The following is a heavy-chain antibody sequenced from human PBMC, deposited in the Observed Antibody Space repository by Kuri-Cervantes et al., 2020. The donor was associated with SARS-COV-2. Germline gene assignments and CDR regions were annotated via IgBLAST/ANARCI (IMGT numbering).Heavy chain of an antibody. Sequence: SVKVSCKASGGTFSSYAISWVRQAPGQGLEWMGGIIPIFGTANYAQKFQGRVTITADESTSTAYMELSSLRSEDTAVYYCAKSSSSWYNNWFDPWGQGTLFTVSS. J-gene: IGHJ5*02. CDR2: IIPIFGTA. CDR1: GGTFSSYA. D-gene: IGHD6-13*01. CDR3: AKSSSSWYNNWFDP. V-gene: IGHV1-69*13.